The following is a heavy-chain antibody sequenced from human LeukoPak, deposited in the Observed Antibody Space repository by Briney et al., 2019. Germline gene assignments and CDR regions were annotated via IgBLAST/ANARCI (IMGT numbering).Heavy chain of an antibody. Sequence: GGPLRLSCAASGFTFSSYNMNWVRQASGKGLEWVSSISSSSIYIYYADSVKGRFTISRDNAKNSLYLQVNSLRAEDTAVYYCARGVAYWGQGTLVTVSS. CDR1: GFTFSSYN. CDR2: ISSSSIYI. J-gene: IGHJ4*02. V-gene: IGHV3-21*01. CDR3: ARGVAY. D-gene: IGHD2-15*01.